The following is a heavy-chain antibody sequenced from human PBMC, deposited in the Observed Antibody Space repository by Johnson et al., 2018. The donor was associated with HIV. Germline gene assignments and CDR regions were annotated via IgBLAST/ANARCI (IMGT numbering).Heavy chain of an antibody. CDR1: GFTFSSYA. CDR2: ISYDGTNT. J-gene: IGHJ3*02. CDR3: ARGNYTDAFDI. Sequence: QVQLVESGGGVVQPGRSLRLSCAASGFTFSSYAMHWVRQAPGKGLEWVAVISYDGTNTYYADSVRGRFTISRDNAKNSLYLQMNSLRAEDTALYYCARGNYTDAFDIWGQGTMVTVSS. V-gene: IGHV3-30*04. D-gene: IGHD5-24*01.